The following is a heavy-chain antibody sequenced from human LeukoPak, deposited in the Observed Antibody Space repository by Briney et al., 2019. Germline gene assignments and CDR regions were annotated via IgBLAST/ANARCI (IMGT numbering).Heavy chain of an antibody. D-gene: IGHD6-19*01. J-gene: IGHJ4*02. V-gene: IGHV1-46*01. CDR3: ARGSPVPYSSGWYETQFDY. CDR1: GYTFTSYG. CDR2: INPSGGST. Sequence: ASVKVSCKASGYTFTSYGISWVRQAPGQGLEWMGIINPSGGSTSYAQKFQGRVTMTRDTSTSTVYMELSSLRSEDTAVYYCARGSPVPYSSGWYETQFDYWGQGTLVTVSS.